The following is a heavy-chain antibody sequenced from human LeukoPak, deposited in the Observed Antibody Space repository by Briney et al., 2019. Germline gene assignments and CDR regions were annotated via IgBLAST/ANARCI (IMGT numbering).Heavy chain of an antibody. J-gene: IGHJ4*02. CDR1: GSSFTSYW. CDR2: IYPGDSDT. V-gene: IGHV5-51*01. CDR3: ARQSASGYDFDY. D-gene: IGHD5-12*01. Sequence: KAGASLKISCQGSGSSFTSYWIGWVRPLPGKGLEWMGIIYPGDSDTRYSPSFQGQVTISADKSISTAYLQWSSLKASDTAMYYCARQSASGYDFDYWGQGTLVTGSS.